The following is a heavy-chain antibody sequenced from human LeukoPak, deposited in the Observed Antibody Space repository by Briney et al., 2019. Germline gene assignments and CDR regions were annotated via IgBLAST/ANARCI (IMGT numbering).Heavy chain of an antibody. Sequence: SETLSLTCTVSGGSISSRSYYWGWIRQPPGKGLEWFGSIYYSGTTYYNPSLKSRVTISIDTSKNQFYLKLSAVTAADTAVYYCARDLYSSRTDDAFVIWGQGTMVTVSS. V-gene: IGHV4-39*07. CDR1: GGSISSRSYY. D-gene: IGHD6-13*01. CDR2: IYYSGTT. J-gene: IGHJ3*02. CDR3: ARDLYSSRTDDAFVI.